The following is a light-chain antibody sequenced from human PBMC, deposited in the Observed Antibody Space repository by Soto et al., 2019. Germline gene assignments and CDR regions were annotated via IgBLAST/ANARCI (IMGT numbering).Light chain of an antibody. V-gene: IGKV1D-12*01. Sequence: DIQMTQSPSSVSASVGDRVTITCQASQDISVWLAWYQQKPGKAPKLLIYAASNLQTGVPSRFSGSGSGTEFTLTISSLQPEDFATYYCQQANSFPRTFGPGTKVDIK. J-gene: IGKJ3*01. CDR1: QDISVW. CDR2: AAS. CDR3: QQANSFPRT.